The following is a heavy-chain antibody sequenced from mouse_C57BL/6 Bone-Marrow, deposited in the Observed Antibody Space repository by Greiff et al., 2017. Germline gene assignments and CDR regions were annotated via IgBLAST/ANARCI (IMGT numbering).Heavy chain of an antibody. D-gene: IGHD1-1*01. Sequence: QVQLQQSGPELVKPGASVKISCKASGYAFSSSWMNWVQQRPGKGLEWIGRIYPGDGDTNYNGKFKGKATLTADKSSSPAYMQLSSLTSEDSAVYFCARHYYGSSYWYFDVWGTGTTVTVSS. V-gene: IGHV1-82*01. CDR2: IYPGDGDT. CDR1: GYAFSSSW. CDR3: ARHYYGSSYWYFDV. J-gene: IGHJ1*03.